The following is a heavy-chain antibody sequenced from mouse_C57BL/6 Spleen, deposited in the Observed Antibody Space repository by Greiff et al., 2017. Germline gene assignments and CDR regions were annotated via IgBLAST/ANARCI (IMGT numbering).Heavy chain of an antibody. CDR1: GFTFSDYG. Sequence: EVQRVESGGGLVKPGGSLKLSCAASGFTFSDYGMHWVRQAPEKGLEWVAYISSGSSTIYYADTVKGRFTISRDNAKNTLFLQRTSLRSEDTAMYYCARPRDGYFDYWGQGTTLTVSS. J-gene: IGHJ2*01. D-gene: IGHD3-1*01. CDR2: ISSGSSTI. V-gene: IGHV5-17*01. CDR3: ARPRDGYFDY.